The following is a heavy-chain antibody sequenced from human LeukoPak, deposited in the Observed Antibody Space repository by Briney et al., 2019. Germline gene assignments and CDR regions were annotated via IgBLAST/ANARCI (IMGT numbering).Heavy chain of an antibody. J-gene: IGHJ4*02. Sequence: PSETLSLTCIVSGGSISNYYWSWIRQPPGKGLEWIGYIYYSGSTNYNPSLKSRVTISVDTSSNQFSLKLSSVTAADTAVYYCARGVYSSSWPFDYWGQGTLVTVSS. V-gene: IGHV4-59*01. CDR3: ARGVYSSSWPFDY. D-gene: IGHD6-13*01. CDR1: GGSISNYY. CDR2: IYYSGST.